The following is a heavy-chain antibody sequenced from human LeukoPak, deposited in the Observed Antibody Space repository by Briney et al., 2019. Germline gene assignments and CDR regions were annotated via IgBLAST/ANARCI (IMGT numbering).Heavy chain of an antibody. V-gene: IGHV3-48*04. D-gene: IGHD3-10*01. CDR1: GFTFSTYS. Sequence: GGSLRLSCAASGFTFSTYSMNWVRQAPGKGLEWVSYISSSGDTIYYADSVKGRFTISRDNAKNSLYLQMNSLRAEDTAIYYCARDYASDYWGQGTLVTVFS. CDR2: ISSSGDTI. CDR3: ARDYASDY. J-gene: IGHJ4*02.